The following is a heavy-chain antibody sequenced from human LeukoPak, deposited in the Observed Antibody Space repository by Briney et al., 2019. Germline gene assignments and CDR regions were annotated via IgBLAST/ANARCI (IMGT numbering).Heavy chain of an antibody. CDR2: IDGSDGAS. Sequence: GGSLRLSCAAYGFRFSSYVMSWVRQAPGKGLEYVSSIDGSDGASYYADSVKGRFTISRDNSKNTLFLQMNSLRVEDTAVYYCARVDSGNYDYWGQGTLLTVSS. V-gene: IGHV3-23*01. CDR3: ARVDSGNYDY. CDR1: GFRFSSYV. J-gene: IGHJ4*02. D-gene: IGHD1-26*01.